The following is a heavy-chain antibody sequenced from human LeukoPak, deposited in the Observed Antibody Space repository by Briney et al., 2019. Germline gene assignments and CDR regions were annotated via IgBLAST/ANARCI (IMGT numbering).Heavy chain of an antibody. Sequence: SVKVSCKASGGTFSSYAISRVRQAPGQGLEWMGRIIPILGIANYAQKFQGRVTITADKSTSTAYMELSSLRSEDTAVYYCARALEDSSGYYDYYYGMDVWGQGTTVTVSS. CDR3: ARALEDSSGYYDYYYGMDV. V-gene: IGHV1-69*04. D-gene: IGHD3-22*01. CDR1: GGTFSSYA. J-gene: IGHJ6*02. CDR2: IIPILGIA.